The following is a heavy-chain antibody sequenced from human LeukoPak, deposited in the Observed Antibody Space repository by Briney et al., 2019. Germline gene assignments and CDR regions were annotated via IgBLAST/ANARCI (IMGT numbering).Heavy chain of an antibody. CDR1: VYTFTRYY. Sequence: GASVKVSCTASVYTFTRYYMHWVRRAPGQGLEWMGWINPNSGGTDYAQKFQGRVTMTRDTSISTAYMELSSLRSDDTAVYYCARDRPVSRLGTDFDYWGQGALVTVSS. CDR3: ARDRPVSRLGTDFDY. V-gene: IGHV1-2*02. CDR2: INPNSGGT. J-gene: IGHJ4*02. D-gene: IGHD1-7*01.